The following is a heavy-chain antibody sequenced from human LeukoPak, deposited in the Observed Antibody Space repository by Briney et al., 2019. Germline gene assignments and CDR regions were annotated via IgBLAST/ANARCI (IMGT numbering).Heavy chain of an antibody. V-gene: IGHV4-59*08. Sequence: PSETLSLTCTVSGGSVSLYYWSWIRQPPGKGLEWIWYLYYSGSTNYNPSLKSRVTISVDTSKNQFSLKLSSVTAADTAVYYCARHRYDFWSGYCLGGYYGMDVWGQGTTVTVSS. CDR1: GGSVSLYY. D-gene: IGHD3-3*01. CDR3: ARHRYDFWSGYCLGGYYGMDV. CDR2: LYYSGST. J-gene: IGHJ6*02.